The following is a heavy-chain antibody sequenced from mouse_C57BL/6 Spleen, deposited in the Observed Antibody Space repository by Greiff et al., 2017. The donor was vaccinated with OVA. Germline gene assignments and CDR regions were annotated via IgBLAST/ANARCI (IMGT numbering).Heavy chain of an antibody. D-gene: IGHD1-1*01. J-gene: IGHJ4*01. CDR1: GYTFTDYY. V-gene: IGHV1-76*01. Sequence: VQLKESGAELVRPGASVKLSCKASGYTFTDYYINWVKQRPGQGLEWIARIYPGSGNTYYNEKFKGKATLTAEKSSSTAYMQLSSLTSEDSAVYFCATPFITTVVAYYAMDYWGQGTSVTVSS. CDR2: IYPGSGNT. CDR3: ATPFITTVVAYYAMDY.